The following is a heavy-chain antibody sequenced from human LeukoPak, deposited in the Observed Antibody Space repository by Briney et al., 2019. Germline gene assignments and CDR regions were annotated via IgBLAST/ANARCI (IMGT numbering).Heavy chain of an antibody. CDR1: AGSISSYY. V-gene: IGHV4-4*07. J-gene: IGHJ4*02. D-gene: IGHD6-19*01. Sequence: SQTLSLTCTLSAGSISSYYWTWIRQPDGKVMEWNGRIRHSGTTNHNHSLQSRVTMSLDMSNNQFSLKVRSVTAADTAVYYCAREKEVAGGRSWDFWGQGTLVTVSS. CDR3: AREKEVAGGRSWDF. CDR2: IRHSGTT.